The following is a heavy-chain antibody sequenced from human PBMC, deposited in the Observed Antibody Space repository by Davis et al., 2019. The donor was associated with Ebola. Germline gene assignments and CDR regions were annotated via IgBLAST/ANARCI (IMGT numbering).Heavy chain of an antibody. J-gene: IGHJ4*02. D-gene: IGHD4-23*01. CDR3: AQQLGDYGGNALRY. Sequence: GGSLRLSCAASGFVFSTYPMHWVRQAPGKGLEWVALISYDGDYKYYADSVKGRFTISRDDAKKSLYLQMDSLRAEDTAVYYCAQQLGDYGGNALRYWGQGTLVTVSS. V-gene: IGHV3-30*04. CDR1: GFVFSTYP. CDR2: ISYDGDYK.